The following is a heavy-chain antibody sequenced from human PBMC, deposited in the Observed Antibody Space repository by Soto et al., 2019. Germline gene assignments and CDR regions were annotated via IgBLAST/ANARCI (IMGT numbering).Heavy chain of an antibody. CDR3: AKGDRSYCASDCYSDH. D-gene: IGHD2-21*02. V-gene: IGHV3-23*01. J-gene: IGHJ5*02. CDR2: ISGSGGTT. Sequence: EVQLLGSGGGLIQRGGSLRLSCAASGFTFNNYAMNWVRHAPGKGLERVSGISGSGGTTYYADSVKGRFTISRDNSRNTLYLQMISLRAGDTAVYYCAKGDRSYCASDCYSDHWGQGTLVTVSS. CDR1: GFTFNNYA.